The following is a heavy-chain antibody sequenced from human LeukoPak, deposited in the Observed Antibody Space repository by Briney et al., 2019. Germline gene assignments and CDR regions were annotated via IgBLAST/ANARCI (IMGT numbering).Heavy chain of an antibody. D-gene: IGHD3-22*01. V-gene: IGHV3-74*01. CDR2: INSDGSIT. Sequence: PGGSLRLSCAASGFTLSRYWMHWVRQAPGKGLMWVSHINSDGSITSYADSVKGRFTISRDNAKNTLYVQMNSLRAEDTAVYYCARGSYDSSGYYDYWGQGTLVTVSS. CDR1: GFTLSRYW. J-gene: IGHJ4*02. CDR3: ARGSYDSSGYYDY.